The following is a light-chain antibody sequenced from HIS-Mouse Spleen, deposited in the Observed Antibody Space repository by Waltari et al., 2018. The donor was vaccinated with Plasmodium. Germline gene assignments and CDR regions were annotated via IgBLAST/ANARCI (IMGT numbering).Light chain of an antibody. V-gene: IGKV1-39*01. Sequence: DIQITQSPSPLSASVGAIVTITCRARQSISSYLNWYQQKPRKAPKLLIYAASSLQSGVPSRFSGSGSGTDFTLTISSLQPEDFATYYCQQNYNTWTFGQGTKVEIK. CDR1: QSISSY. CDR3: QQNYNTWT. CDR2: AAS. J-gene: IGKJ1*01.